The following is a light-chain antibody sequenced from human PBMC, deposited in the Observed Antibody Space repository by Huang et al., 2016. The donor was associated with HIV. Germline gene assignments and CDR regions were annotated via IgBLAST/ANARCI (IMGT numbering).Light chain of an antibody. Sequence: DIQITQSPSSLSASVGDRVILTCRASQNINRYLNWYQKQPGKAPKLMISGSSKLQSGVPSACSGSGSGTHFTRAISSLQPEDSATYYCQQSGVTPRTFGQGTKLEI. CDR3: QQSGVTPRT. CDR2: GSS. J-gene: IGKJ2*01. V-gene: IGKV1-39*01. CDR1: QNINRY.